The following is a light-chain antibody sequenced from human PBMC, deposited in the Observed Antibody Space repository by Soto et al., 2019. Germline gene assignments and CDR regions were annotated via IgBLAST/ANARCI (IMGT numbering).Light chain of an antibody. CDR1: QSVSSY. Sequence: EIVLTQSPATLSLSPGERATISCRASQSVSSYLDWYQQKPGQAPRLLIYDASNRATGIPARFSGSGSGTDFPLTISSLEHEDSAVYYCQHRSNWLTFGGGTKVEMK. CDR3: QHRSNWLT. CDR2: DAS. V-gene: IGKV3-11*01. J-gene: IGKJ4*01.